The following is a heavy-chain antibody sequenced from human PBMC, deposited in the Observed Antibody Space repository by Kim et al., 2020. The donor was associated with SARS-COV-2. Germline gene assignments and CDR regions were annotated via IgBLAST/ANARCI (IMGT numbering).Heavy chain of an antibody. D-gene: IGHD3-10*01. V-gene: IGHV5-51*01. Sequence: GESLKISCKGSGYSFTSYWIGWVRQMPGKGLEWMGIIYPGDSDTRYSPSFQGQVTISADKSISTAYLQWSSLKASDTAMYYCARHPPPSNYDGSAWDYWGQGTLVTVSS. CDR2: IYPGDSDT. J-gene: IGHJ4*02. CDR1: GYSFTSYW. CDR3: ARHPPPSNYDGSAWDY.